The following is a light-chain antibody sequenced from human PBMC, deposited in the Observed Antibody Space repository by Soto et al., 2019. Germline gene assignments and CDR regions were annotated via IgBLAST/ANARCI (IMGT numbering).Light chain of an antibody. V-gene: IGKV3-20*01. Sequence: EIVLTQSPGTLSLSPGERATLSCRASQSVTNNYLAWYQQKTGQTPRLIVYLASSRAPGIPDRFRGSGSGTHFTLTIRRVEPEDFAVYYCQQYGSSPWTFGQGTKVEIK. CDR1: QSVTNNY. CDR3: QQYGSSPWT. J-gene: IGKJ1*01. CDR2: LAS.